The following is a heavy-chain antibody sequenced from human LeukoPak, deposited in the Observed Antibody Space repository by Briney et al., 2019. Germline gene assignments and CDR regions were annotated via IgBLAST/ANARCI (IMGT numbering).Heavy chain of an antibody. CDR3: AKSGLNRFDY. Sequence: GGSLRLSCAASGFTVRNNYMSWVRQAPGKGLEWVSTISGSGGSTNHADSVKGRFTISRDDSKNTLYLQMNSLRAEDTAVYYCAKSGLNRFDYWGQGTLVTVSS. V-gene: IGHV3-23*01. J-gene: IGHJ4*02. CDR1: GFTVRNNY. CDR2: ISGSGGST. D-gene: IGHD2-15*01.